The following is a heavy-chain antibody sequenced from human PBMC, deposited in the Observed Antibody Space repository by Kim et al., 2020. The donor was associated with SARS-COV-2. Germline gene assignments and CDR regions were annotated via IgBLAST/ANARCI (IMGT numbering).Heavy chain of an antibody. D-gene: IGHD1-1*01. CDR3: TRDQLRSFRTF. J-gene: IGHJ4*02. Sequence: GGSLRLSCTTSGFTFTDFAVSWYRQAPGKGLEWVGIIRSRDYGATTQYAASVQGRFTISRDDSKAIAYLQMDSLKTEDTAMYFCTRDQLRSFRTFWGQGTLVTVSS. CDR2: IRSRDYGATT. V-gene: IGHV3-49*03. CDR1: GFTFTDFA.